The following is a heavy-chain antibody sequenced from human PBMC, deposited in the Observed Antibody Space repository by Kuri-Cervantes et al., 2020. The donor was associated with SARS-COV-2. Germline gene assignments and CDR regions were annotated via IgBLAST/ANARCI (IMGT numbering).Heavy chain of an antibody. Sequence: GESLKISCKGSGYSFTSYWIGWVRQMPGKGLEWMGIIYPGDSDTRYSPSFQGQVTISADKSISTAYLQWSSLKASDTAMYYCARLRSSPVGYYYGMDVWGQGTTVTVSS. J-gene: IGHJ6*02. V-gene: IGHV5-51*01. CDR3: ARLRSSPVGYYYGMDV. D-gene: IGHD1-26*01. CDR2: IYPGDSDT. CDR1: GYSFTSYW.